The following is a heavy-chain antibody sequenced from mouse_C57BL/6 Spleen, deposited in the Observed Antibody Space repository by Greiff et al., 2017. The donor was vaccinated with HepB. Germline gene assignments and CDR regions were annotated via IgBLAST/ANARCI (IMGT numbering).Heavy chain of an antibody. V-gene: IGHV1-81*01. J-gene: IGHJ2*01. D-gene: IGHD1-1*01. CDR3: ARGDYGSREYYFDY. Sequence: QVQLKQSGAELARPGASVKLSCKASGYTFTSYGISWVKQRTGQGLEWIGEIYPRSGNTYYNEKFKGKATLTADKSSSTAYMELRSLTSEDSAVYFCARGDYGSREYYFDYWGQGTTLTVSS. CDR2: IYPRSGNT. CDR1: GYTFTSYG.